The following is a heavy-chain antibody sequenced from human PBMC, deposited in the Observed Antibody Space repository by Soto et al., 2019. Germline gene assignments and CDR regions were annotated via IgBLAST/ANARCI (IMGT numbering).Heavy chain of an antibody. J-gene: IGHJ4*02. Sequence: GGSLRLSCAASGFTFSTFWMHWVRQAPGKGLVWVSRINPDGSSTTYADSVKGRFTISRDNAKNMLYLHMNSLRAEDTAVYYCATGTIDSRYYFDYWGQGA. CDR1: GFTFSTFW. CDR2: INPDGSST. D-gene: IGHD1-26*01. CDR3: ATGTIDSRYYFDY. V-gene: IGHV3-74*01.